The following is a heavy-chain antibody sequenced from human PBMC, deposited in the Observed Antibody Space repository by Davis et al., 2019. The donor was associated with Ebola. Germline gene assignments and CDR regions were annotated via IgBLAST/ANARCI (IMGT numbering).Heavy chain of an antibody. CDR2: INPDSGGT. V-gene: IGHV1-2*06. J-gene: IGHJ4*02. Sequence: ASVKVSCKASGYTFTDYNIHWMRQAPGQGLEWMGRINPDSGGTNYAQKFQGRVTMTRDTSISTAYMELRSLRSDDTAVYYCARGGGSTYSGIDHWGQGTLVTVSS. CDR1: GYTFTDYN. CDR3: ARGGGSTYSGIDH. D-gene: IGHD2-21*01.